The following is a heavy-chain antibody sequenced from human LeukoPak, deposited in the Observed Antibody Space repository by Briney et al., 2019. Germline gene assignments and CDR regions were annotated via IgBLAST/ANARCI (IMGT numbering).Heavy chain of an antibody. CDR2: IYYSGST. CDR1: GGSISSYY. D-gene: IGHD1-1*01. V-gene: IGHV4-59*01. J-gene: IGHJ4*02. Sequence: PSETLSLTCTVSGGSISSYYWSWIRQPPGKGLEWIGYIYYSGSTNYNPSLKSRVTISVDTSKNQFSLKLSSVTAADPAVYYCARGGTRRYFDYWGQGTLVTVSS. CDR3: ARGGTRRYFDY.